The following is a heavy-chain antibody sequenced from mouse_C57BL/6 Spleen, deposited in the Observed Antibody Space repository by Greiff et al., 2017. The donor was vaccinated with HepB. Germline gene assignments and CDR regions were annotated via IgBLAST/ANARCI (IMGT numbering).Heavy chain of an antibody. CDR2: IYPRDGST. CDR3: ARSSSVVADYYAMDY. D-gene: IGHD1-1*01. Sequence: VKLQESGPELVKPGASVKLSCKASGYTFTSYDINWVKQRPGQGLEWIGWIYPRDGSTKYNEKFKGKATLTVDTSSSTAYMELHSLTSEDSAVYFCARSSSVVADYYAMDYWGQGTSVTVSS. CDR1: GYTFTSYD. V-gene: IGHV1-85*01. J-gene: IGHJ4*01.